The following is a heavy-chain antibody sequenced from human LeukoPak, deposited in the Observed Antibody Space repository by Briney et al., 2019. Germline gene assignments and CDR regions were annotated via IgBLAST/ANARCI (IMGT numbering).Heavy chain of an antibody. J-gene: IGHJ4*02. Sequence: PGGSLRLSCAASGFTFSSYSMNWVRQAPGKGLEWVSYISSSSSTIYYADSVKGRFTISRDNAKNSLYLQMNSLRAEDTAVYYCARSYGSGSSYYFDYWGQGTLVTVSS. D-gene: IGHD3-10*01. CDR2: ISSSSSTI. CDR1: GFTFSSYS. CDR3: ARSYGSGSSYYFDY. V-gene: IGHV3-48*01.